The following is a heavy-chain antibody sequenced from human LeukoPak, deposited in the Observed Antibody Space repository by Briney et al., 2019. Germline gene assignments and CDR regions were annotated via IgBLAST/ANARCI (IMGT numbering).Heavy chain of an antibody. CDR2: INIDGST. Sequence: PGGSLRLSCAASGFTFRNYWMHWVRQAPGKGLVWVSRINIDGSTRYADSVEGRFTISRDNAKNTLYLQMNSLRAEDTAVYYCSTAKFDNWGQGTLVTVSS. V-gene: IGHV3-74*01. J-gene: IGHJ4*02. CDR1: GFTFRNYW. CDR3: STAKFDN.